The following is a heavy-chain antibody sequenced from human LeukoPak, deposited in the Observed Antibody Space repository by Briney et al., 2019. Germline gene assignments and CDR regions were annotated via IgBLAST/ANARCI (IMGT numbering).Heavy chain of an antibody. CDR3: ASVAPSGSNWNLAWEYYFDY. CDR1: GGSISSGGYY. Sequence: PSETLSLTCTVSGGSISSGGYYWSWIRQHPGKDLEWIGYIYYSGSTYYNPSLKSRVTISVGTSKNQFSLKLSSVTAADTAVYYCASVAPSGSNWNLAWEYYFDYWGQGTLVTVSS. V-gene: IGHV4-31*03. CDR2: IYYSGST. D-gene: IGHD1-20*01. J-gene: IGHJ4*02.